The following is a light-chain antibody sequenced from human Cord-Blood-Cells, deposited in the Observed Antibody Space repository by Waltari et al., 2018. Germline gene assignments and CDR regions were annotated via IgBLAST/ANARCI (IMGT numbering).Light chain of an antibody. Sequence: ETVLTPSPGTLSLSPGERAPLSCRASQSVSSSYLAWYQQKPGQAPRFLLYGASSRATGIPDRFSGSGSGTDFTLTISRLEPEDFAVYYCQQYGSSAWTFGQGTKVEIK. CDR1: QSVSSSY. CDR3: QQYGSSAWT. CDR2: GAS. V-gene: IGKV3-20*01. J-gene: IGKJ1*01.